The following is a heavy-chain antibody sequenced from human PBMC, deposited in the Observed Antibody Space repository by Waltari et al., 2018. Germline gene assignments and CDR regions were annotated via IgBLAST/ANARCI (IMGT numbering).Heavy chain of an antibody. V-gene: IGHV3-64*01. CDR3: AREGQLGRGFDY. J-gene: IGHJ4*02. D-gene: IGHD6-6*01. CDR1: GFTFSSYA. Sequence: EVQLVESGGGLVQPGGSLRLSCAASGFTFSSYAMHWVRQAPGKGLEYVSAISSNGGSTYYANSVKGRFTISRDNSKNTLYLQMGSLRAEDMAVYYCAREGQLGRGFDYWGQGTLVTVSS. CDR2: ISSNGGST.